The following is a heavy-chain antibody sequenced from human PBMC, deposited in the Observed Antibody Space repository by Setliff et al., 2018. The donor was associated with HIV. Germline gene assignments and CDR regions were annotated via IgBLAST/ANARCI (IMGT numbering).Heavy chain of an antibody. CDR3: VRTNYYYYYMDV. J-gene: IGHJ6*03. Sequence: SETLSLTCTVSGGSMSIYYWSWIRQPPGKGLEWIGYIFYKGSTFYNPSLKSRVSISVLRSTDQFFLRLNSVTAADTAVYYCVRTNYYYYYMDVWGKGTTVTVSS. CDR2: IFYKGST. V-gene: IGHV4-59*12. CDR1: GGSMSIYY.